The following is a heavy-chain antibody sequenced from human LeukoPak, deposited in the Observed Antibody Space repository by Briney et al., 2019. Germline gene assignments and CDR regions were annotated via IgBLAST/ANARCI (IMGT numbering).Heavy chain of an antibody. CDR3: STGGHCTGGSCHGY. V-gene: IGHV3-15*01. D-gene: IGHD2-15*01. Sequence: GRSLRLSCAASGFTFSSHGVDWVRQAPGKGLQWVGRIKSKTNGWTTDYAAPVKGRFTISREDTKHTLYLQMDSLRTEHTAICYCSTGGHCTGGSCHGYWGQGTLVTVSS. CDR1: GFTFSSHG. J-gene: IGHJ4*02. CDR2: IKSKTNGWTT.